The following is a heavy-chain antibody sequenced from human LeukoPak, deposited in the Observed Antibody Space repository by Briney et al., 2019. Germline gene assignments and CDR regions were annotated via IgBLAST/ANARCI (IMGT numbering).Heavy chain of an antibody. CDR3: AKDIVVDESGSFDY. J-gene: IGHJ4*02. V-gene: IGHV3-30*02. CDR1: GFTFSSYG. D-gene: IGHD2-15*01. CDR2: IRYDGSNK. Sequence: GGSLRLSCAASGFTFSSYGMHWFRQAPGKGLEWVAFIRYDGSNKYYADSVKGRFTISRDNSKNTLYLQMNSLRAEDTAVYYCAKDIVVDESGSFDYWGQGTLVTVSS.